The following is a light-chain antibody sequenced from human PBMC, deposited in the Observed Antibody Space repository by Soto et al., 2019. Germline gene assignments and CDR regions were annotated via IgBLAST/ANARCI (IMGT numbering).Light chain of an antibody. CDR1: QSVGSY. V-gene: IGKV3-11*01. CDR3: QHYNSYSQA. CDR2: AAS. Sequence: EIVLTQSPATLSLSLGERATISCRASQSVGSYLTWYQQKPGQAPKLLVHAASNLDTGISARFSGSGSGTEFTLTISSLQPDDFATYYCQHYNSYSQAFGQGTKVDIK. J-gene: IGKJ1*01.